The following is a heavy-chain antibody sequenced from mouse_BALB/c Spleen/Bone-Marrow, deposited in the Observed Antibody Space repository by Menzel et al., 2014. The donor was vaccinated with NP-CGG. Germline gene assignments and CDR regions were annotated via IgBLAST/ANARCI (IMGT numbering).Heavy chain of an antibody. CDR1: GYTFTSYW. Sequence: DLVKPGASVKLSCKASGYTFTSYWINWIKQRPGQGLEWIGRIAPGSGSTYYNEMFKGKATLTVDTSSSTAYIQLSSLLSEESAVYFCARGYGNSAWFAYWGQGTLVTVSP. CDR3: ARGYGNSAWFAY. CDR2: IAPGSGST. J-gene: IGHJ3*01. V-gene: IGHV1S41*01. D-gene: IGHD2-10*02.